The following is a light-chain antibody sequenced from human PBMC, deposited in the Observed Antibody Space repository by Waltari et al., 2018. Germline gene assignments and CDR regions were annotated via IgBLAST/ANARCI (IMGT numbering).Light chain of an antibody. Sequence: DIVMTQSPDSLAVSLGERATINCKSSQSLLYSSNNKNSLTWYQQKPGQPPKLLLYWAATRGSGVPDRFSGSGSGTDFTLTISSLQAEDVAVYYCQQYYTTPLTFGQGTKLEIK. CDR1: QSLLYSSNNKNS. J-gene: IGKJ1*01. CDR3: QQYYTTPLT. V-gene: IGKV4-1*01. CDR2: WAA.